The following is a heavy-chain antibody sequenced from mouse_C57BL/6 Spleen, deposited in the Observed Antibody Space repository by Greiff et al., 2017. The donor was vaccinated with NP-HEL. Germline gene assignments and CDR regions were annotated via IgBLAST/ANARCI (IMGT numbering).Heavy chain of an antibody. CDR2: IHPNSGST. CDR1: GYTFTSYW. J-gene: IGHJ3*01. V-gene: IGHV1-64*01. D-gene: IGHD3-2*02. CDR3: ATQATYAY. Sequence: QVQLQQPGAELVKPGASVKLSCKASGYTFTSYWMHWVKQRPGQGLEWIGRIHPNSGSTNYNEKFKSKATLTVDKSSSTAYMQRSSVTSEDSAVYYCATQATYAYWGKGTLVTVSA.